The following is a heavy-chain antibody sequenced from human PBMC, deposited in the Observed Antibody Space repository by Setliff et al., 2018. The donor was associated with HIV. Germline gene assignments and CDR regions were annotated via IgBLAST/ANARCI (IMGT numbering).Heavy chain of an antibody. Sequence: SETLSLTCAVSGYSISNGYYWGWIRQPPGKGLEWIGNIYHSGNAYFHPSLKSRVTISVDTSKNQFSLNLTSVTAADTAVYYCARFMRGIIIRDCYYGMDVWGQGTTVTVSS. D-gene: IGHD3-10*01. CDR1: GYSISNGYY. V-gene: IGHV4-38-2*01. J-gene: IGHJ6*02. CDR3: ARFMRGIIIRDCYYGMDV. CDR2: IYHSGNA.